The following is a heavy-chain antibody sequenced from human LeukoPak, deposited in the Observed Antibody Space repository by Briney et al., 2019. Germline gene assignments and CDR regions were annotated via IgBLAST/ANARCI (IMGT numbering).Heavy chain of an antibody. D-gene: IGHD3-9*01. J-gene: IGHJ4*02. Sequence: PSETLSLTCAVSGGSITSSTWWTWVRQPPGKGLKWIGEVFYSGSTNSNPSLKSRPTMSVDESKHEFSLRLTAVTAADTAVYYCASGGLVSRYLDHWGQGALVNVSP. CDR2: VFYSGST. CDR1: GGSITSSTW. CDR3: ASGGLVSRYLDH. V-gene: IGHV4-4*02.